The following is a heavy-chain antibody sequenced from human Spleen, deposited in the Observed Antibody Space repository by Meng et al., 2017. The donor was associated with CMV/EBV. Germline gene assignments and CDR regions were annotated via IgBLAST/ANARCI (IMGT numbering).Heavy chain of an antibody. CDR3: ARVECSSTSCYFDY. Sequence: VSGGSISSSYWWRWVRPPPGKGLEWLGEIYHSGSTNYNPSLKSRVTISVDKSKNQFSLKLSSVTAADTAVYYCARVECSSTSCYFDYWGQGTLVTVSS. CDR2: IYHSGST. CDR1: GGSISSSYW. V-gene: IGHV4-4*02. J-gene: IGHJ4*02. D-gene: IGHD2-2*01.